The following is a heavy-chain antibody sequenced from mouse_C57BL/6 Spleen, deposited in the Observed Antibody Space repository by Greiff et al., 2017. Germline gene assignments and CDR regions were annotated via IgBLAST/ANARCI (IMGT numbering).Heavy chain of an antibody. D-gene: IGHD2-4*01. J-gene: IGHJ4*01. CDR2: INYDGSST. CDR3: ARYDYEGYYAMGY. V-gene: IGHV5-16*01. Sequence: EVMLVESEGGLVQPGSSMKLSCTASGFTFSDYYMAWVRQVPEKGLEWVANINYDGSSTYYLDSLKSRFIISRDNAKNILYLQMSSLKSEDTATYYCARYDYEGYYAMGYWGQGTSVTVSS. CDR1: GFTFSDYY.